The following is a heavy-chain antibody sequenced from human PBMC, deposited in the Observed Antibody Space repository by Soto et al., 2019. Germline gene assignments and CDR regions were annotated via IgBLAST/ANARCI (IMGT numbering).Heavy chain of an antibody. CDR3: VRDDITVPGTVDY. D-gene: IGHD6-19*01. CDR1: GYTFFNYG. Sequence: ASLKVSCKASGYTFFNYGIGWLRQAPGQGLEWMGWISAYNGNTNYPQKFQGRVTLTTDTSTRTAYMELRSLRSDDTAVYYCVRDDITVPGTVDYWGQGTLVTVSP. V-gene: IGHV1-18*01. CDR2: ISAYNGNT. J-gene: IGHJ4*02.